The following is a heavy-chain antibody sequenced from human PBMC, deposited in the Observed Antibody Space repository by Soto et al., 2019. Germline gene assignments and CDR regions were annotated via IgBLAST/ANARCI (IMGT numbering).Heavy chain of an antibody. V-gene: IGHV1-2*04. J-gene: IGHJ6*02. CDR1: GYTFTGYY. CDR3: ARDLRSSGWHYYYYYGMDV. CDR2: INPNSGGT. D-gene: IGHD6-19*01. Sequence: GESLKISCKASGYTFTGYYMHWVRQAPGQGLEWMGWINPNSGGTNYAQKFQGWVTMTRDTSISTAYMELSRLRSDDTAVYYCARDLRSSGWHYYYYYGMDVWGQGTTVTVSS.